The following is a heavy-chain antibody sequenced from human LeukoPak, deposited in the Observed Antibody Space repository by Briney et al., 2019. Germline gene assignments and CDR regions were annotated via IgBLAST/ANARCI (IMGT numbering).Heavy chain of an antibody. D-gene: IGHD6-19*01. CDR1: GFAFSIYA. V-gene: IGHV3-23*01. CDR2: ISGSAGST. J-gene: IGHJ4*02. Sequence: PGGSLRLSCAASGFAFSIYAMSWVCQAPGKGLEWVSAISGSAGSTYCADSMNGRYTISRDNSKTTLYVQMNSVRAEDTAVYYCARRLRSGWYTPVDYWGQGTLVTVSS. CDR3: ARRLRSGWYTPVDY.